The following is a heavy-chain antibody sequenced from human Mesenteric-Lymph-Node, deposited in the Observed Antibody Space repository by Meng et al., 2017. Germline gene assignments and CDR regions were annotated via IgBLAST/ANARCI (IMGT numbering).Heavy chain of an antibody. D-gene: IGHD3-10*01. V-gene: IGHV3-30*03. CDR3: FWLGESHN. CDR2: ILYDGSNK. CDR1: GFTFASYA. Sequence: VQLVESGGGLVQPGGSLRLSCAASGFTFASYAMHWVRQAPGKGLEWVAVILYDGSNKFYADSVKGRFTISRDNSRNTLYLQMNSLRPEDTAVYYCFWLGESHNWGQGALVTVSS. J-gene: IGHJ4*02.